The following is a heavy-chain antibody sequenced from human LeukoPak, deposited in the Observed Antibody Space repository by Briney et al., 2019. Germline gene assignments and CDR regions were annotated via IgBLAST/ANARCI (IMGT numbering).Heavy chain of an antibody. J-gene: IGHJ4*02. V-gene: IGHV1-2*02. CDR3: ARANPPYCSSTTCLFDY. D-gene: IGHD2-2*01. CDR2: INPNSGDT. Sequence: GASVKVSCKASCYTFTGYYMHWVRQAPGQGFEWMGWINPNSGDTNYTQKFQGRVTMTRDTSISTAHMELSRLRSDDTAVYYCARANPPYCSSTTCLFDYWGQGTLVTVSS. CDR1: CYTFTGYY.